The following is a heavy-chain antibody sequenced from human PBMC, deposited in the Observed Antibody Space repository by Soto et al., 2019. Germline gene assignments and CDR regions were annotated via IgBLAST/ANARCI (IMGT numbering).Heavy chain of an antibody. CDR1: GGSITSSNYY. D-gene: IGHD3-3*01. CDR3: ARQYDFWSGGGWFDP. V-gene: IGHV4-39*01. Sequence: QLQLQESGPGLVKPSETLSLTCTVSGGSITSSNYYWGWIRQPPGKGLEWIAIIYYNGFTYHNPPLNSRVIISVDTSKNQSSLRLSSVPAADSAVYYCARQYDFWSGGGWFDPWGQGTLVTVSS. J-gene: IGHJ5*02. CDR2: IYYNGFT.